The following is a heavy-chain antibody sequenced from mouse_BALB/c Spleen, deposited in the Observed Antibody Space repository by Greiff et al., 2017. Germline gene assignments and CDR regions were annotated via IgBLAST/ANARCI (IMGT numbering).Heavy chain of an antibody. D-gene: IGHD2-4*01. CDR3: ARGGMITTDYAMDY. CDR2: INPSSGYT. CDR1: GYTFTSYT. V-gene: IGHV1-4*01. J-gene: IGHJ4*01. Sequence: VQLQQSGAELARPGASVKMSCKASGYTFTSYTMHWVKQRPGQGLEWIGYINPSSGYTNYNQKFKDKATLTADKSSSTAYMQLSSLTSEDSAVYYCARGGMITTDYAMDYWGQGTSVTVSS.